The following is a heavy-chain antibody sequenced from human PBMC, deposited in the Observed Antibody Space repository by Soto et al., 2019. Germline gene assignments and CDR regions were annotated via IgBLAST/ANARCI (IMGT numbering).Heavy chain of an antibody. Sequence: LSLTCTLSGASITSTTYFWAWIRKPPGKGLEWVCSIYYSGKTHYNPSLKSRVTISVDRSKNQFSLQMSSVTAADTAVYYCAKNLPRTGRFDYWGQGSLVTVSS. CDR1: GASITSTTYF. J-gene: IGHJ4*02. V-gene: IGHV4-39*01. CDR3: AKNLPRTGRFDY. CDR2: IYYSGKT.